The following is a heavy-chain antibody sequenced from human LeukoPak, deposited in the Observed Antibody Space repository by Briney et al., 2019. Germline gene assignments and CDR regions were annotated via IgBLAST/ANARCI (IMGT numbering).Heavy chain of an antibody. D-gene: IGHD6-13*01. Sequence: GGSLRLSCAASGFTFSSYAMSWVRQAPGKGLEWVSAISNSGGSAYYPDSLKGRFTISRDNSKYTLHLQMNRLRAEDTAVYYCAKRGLAAALFRWGQGTLVTVSS. CDR1: GFTFSSYA. CDR3: AKRGLAAALFR. V-gene: IGHV3-23*01. J-gene: IGHJ4*02. CDR2: ISNSGGSA.